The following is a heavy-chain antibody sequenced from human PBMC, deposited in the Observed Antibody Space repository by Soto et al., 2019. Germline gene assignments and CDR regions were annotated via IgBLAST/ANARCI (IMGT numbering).Heavy chain of an antibody. CDR2: IKDGGDET. Sequence: GGSLRISCAASGFSLSSYWMYWVRQTPGKGLVWVARIKDGGDETSYAESVKGRFTISRDNSKNTLYLQMNNLRGDDTAIYYCAMVVATATNGFYVFWCPAPLVTDFS. D-gene: IGHD2-21*01. CDR3: AMVVATATNGFYVF. V-gene: IGHV3-74*01. J-gene: IGHJ4*02. CDR1: GFSLSSYW.